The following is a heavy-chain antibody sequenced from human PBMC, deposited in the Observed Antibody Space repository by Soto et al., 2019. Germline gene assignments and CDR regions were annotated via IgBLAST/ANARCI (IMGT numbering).Heavy chain of an antibody. J-gene: IGHJ5*02. D-gene: IGHD1-7*01. V-gene: IGHV1-18*01. CDR3: ARDSSTGTTVAEYQFDP. Sequence: QVQLVQSGAEVKNPGASVKVSCKPSGYTFTSYGISWGRQAPGQGLEWMGWISAYNGNTNYAQKLQGRVTMTTDTSTSTAYMELRSLRSDDTAVYYCARDSSTGTTVAEYQFDPWGQGTLVTVSS. CDR1: GYTFTSYG. CDR2: ISAYNGNT.